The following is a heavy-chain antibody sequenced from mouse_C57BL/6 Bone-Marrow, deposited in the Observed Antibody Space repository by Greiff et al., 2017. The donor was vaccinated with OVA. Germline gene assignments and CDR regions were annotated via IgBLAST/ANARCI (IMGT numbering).Heavy chain of an antibody. V-gene: IGHV1-76*01. CDR1: GYTFTDYY. CDR3: AKGNYSNWDAMDY. D-gene: IGHD2-5*01. CDR2: IYPGSGNT. Sequence: QVQLMESGAELVRPGASVKLSCKASGYTFTDYYINWVKQRPGQGLEWIAWIYPGSGNTYYNEKFKGKATLTAEKSSSTAYMQLSSLTSEDSAVYFCAKGNYSNWDAMDYWGQGTSVTVSS. J-gene: IGHJ4*01.